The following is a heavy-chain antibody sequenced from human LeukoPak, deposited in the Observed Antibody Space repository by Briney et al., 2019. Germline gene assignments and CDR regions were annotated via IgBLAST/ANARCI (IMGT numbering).Heavy chain of an antibody. CDR1: GFTFSSYA. CDR2: ISGSGGST. V-gene: IGHV3-23*01. Sequence: GGSLRLSCAASGFTFSSYAMSWVRQAPGKGLEWVSAISGSGGSTYYADSVKGRFTISRDNSKNTLYLQMNSLRAEDTAVYYSLGGFCGSGPDGMDVWGQGTTVTVSS. J-gene: IGHJ6*02. D-gene: IGHD3-10*01. CDR3: LGGFCGSGPDGMDV.